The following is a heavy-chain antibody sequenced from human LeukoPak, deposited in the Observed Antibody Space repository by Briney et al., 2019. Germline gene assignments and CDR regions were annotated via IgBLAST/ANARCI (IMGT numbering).Heavy chain of an antibody. D-gene: IGHD3-10*01. Sequence: PGGSLRLSCAASGFTFSSYGISWVRQAPGQGLEWMGWISAYNGNTNYAQKLQGRVTMTTDTSTSTAYMELRSLRSDDTAVYYCAREQMVRGVIHGMDVWGQGTTVTVSS. V-gene: IGHV1-18*01. J-gene: IGHJ6*02. CDR1: GFTFSSYG. CDR3: AREQMVRGVIHGMDV. CDR2: ISAYNGNT.